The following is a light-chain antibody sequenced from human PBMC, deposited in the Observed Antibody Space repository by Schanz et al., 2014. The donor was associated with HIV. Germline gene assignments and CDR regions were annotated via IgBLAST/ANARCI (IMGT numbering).Light chain of an antibody. J-gene: IGLJ3*02. V-gene: IGLV2-14*03. CDR1: SNDVGGYNF. CDR3: SSYAGSNNWV. Sequence: QSVLTQPASVSGSPGQSITISCTGTSNDVGGYNFVSWYQQHPGKAPKLIIYDVSNRPSGVSNRFSGSKSGITASLTISGLQAEDEADYYCSSYAGSNNWVFGGGTKLTVL. CDR2: DVS.